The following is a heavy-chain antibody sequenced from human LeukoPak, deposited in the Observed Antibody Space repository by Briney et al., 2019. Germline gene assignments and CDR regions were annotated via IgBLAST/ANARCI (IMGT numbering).Heavy chain of an antibody. V-gene: IGHV3-66*01. CDR3: AREGTYGDYYFDS. J-gene: IGHJ4*02. CDR1: GFTVSSNY. D-gene: IGHD4-17*01. Sequence: GGSLRLSCAASGFTVSSNYMSWVRQAPGKGLEWVSIIHSGGGTYYADSVKGRFTISRDNSKNTLYLQMNSLRAEDTAVYYCAREGTYGDYYFDSWGRGTLVTVSS. CDR2: IHSGGGT.